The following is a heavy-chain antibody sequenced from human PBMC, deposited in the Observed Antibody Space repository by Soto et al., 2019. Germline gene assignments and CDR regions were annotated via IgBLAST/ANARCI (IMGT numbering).Heavy chain of an antibody. D-gene: IGHD5-12*01. CDR2: ISWNSRRI. V-gene: IGHV3-9*01. CDR3: AKDVETGGIVATLDY. CDR1: GFTFDDYA. Sequence: GGSLRLSCVVSGFTFDDYAMHWVRQIPGKGLEWISCISWNSRRIGYADSVKDRFTISRDNTKNTLYLQMNSLRPEDTAIYYCAKDVETGGIVATLDYWGQGSLVTVSS. J-gene: IGHJ4*02.